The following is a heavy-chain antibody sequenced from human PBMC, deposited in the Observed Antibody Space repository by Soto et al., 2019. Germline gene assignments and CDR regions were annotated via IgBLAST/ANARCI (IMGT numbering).Heavy chain of an antibody. CDR2: IKQDGSEK. J-gene: IGHJ1*01. V-gene: IGHV3-7*04. CDR1: GFTFSSYW. Sequence: GGSLRLSCAASGFTFSSYWMSWVRQAPGKGLEWVANIKQDGSEKYYVDSVKGRFTISRDNAKNSLYLQMNSLRAEDTAVYYCARGNLHRLGYFQHWGQGTLVTVSS. D-gene: IGHD6-19*01. CDR3: ARGNLHRLGYFQH.